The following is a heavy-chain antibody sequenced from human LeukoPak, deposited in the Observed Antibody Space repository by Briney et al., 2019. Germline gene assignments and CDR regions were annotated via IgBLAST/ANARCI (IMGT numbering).Heavy chain of an antibody. CDR1: GFTFSSYA. V-gene: IGHV3-23*01. CDR3: AKDNIKQWLDPWFDY. Sequence: PGGSLRLSCAASGFTFSSYAMSWVRQAPGKGLEWVSAISGSGGSTYYADSVEGRFTISRDNSKNTLYLQMNSLRAEDTAVYYCAKDNIKQWLDPWFDYWGQGTLVTVSS. D-gene: IGHD6-19*01. CDR2: ISGSGGST. J-gene: IGHJ4*02.